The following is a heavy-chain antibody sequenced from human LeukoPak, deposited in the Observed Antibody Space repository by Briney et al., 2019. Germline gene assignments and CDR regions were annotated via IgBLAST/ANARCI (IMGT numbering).Heavy chain of an antibody. CDR1: GGSISSSSYY. CDR3: VRDDETEGRALDY. CDR2: FYYSGST. V-gene: IGHV4-39*02. Sequence: SETLSLTCTVSGGSISSSSYYWGWIRQPPGKGLEWIGSFYYSGSTYYNPSLKSRVTISVDTSKNQFSLQLTSVTPEDTAVYYCVRDDETEGRALDYWGQGTLVTVSS. D-gene: IGHD3-10*01. J-gene: IGHJ4*02.